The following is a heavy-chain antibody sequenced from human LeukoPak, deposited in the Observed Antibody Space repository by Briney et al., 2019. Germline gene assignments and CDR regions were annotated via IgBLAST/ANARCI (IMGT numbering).Heavy chain of an antibody. Sequence: PSETLSLTCTVSGGSISSFYWSWIRQPPGKGLEWIGYIYYSGSTNYNPSLKSRVTISVDTSKNQFSLKLSSVTAADTAVYYCARWDYYDSSGHNWFDPWGQGTLVTVSS. CDR3: ARWDYYDSSGHNWFDP. CDR2: IYYSGST. D-gene: IGHD3-22*01. CDR1: GGSISSFY. J-gene: IGHJ5*02. V-gene: IGHV4-59*12.